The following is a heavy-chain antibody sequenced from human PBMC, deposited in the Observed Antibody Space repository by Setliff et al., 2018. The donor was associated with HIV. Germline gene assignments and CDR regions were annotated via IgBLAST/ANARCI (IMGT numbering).Heavy chain of an antibody. CDR3: VRDERRAAAGSLYYFDY. CDR2: ISAYNGNT. Sequence: VASVKVSCKASGYSFSKYGISWVRQAPGQGLEWMGWISAYNGNTHYAQRLQGRVTMTTDTSTRTAYMELRSLRSDDTAVYYCVRDERRAAAGSLYYFDYWGPGALVTVSS. J-gene: IGHJ4*02. CDR1: GYSFSKYG. V-gene: IGHV1-18*01. D-gene: IGHD6-13*01.